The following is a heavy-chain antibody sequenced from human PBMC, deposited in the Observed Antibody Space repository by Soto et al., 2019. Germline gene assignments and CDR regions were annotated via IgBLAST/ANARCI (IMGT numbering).Heavy chain of an antibody. J-gene: IGHJ5*02. CDR1: GFTFSGYA. D-gene: IGHD6-13*01. CDR2: ISGGGGST. V-gene: IGHV3-23*01. Sequence: GGSLRLSCAASGFTFSGYAMSWVRQAPGKGLEWVSAISGGGGSTYYADSVKGRFTISRDNSKNTLYLQMNSLRAEDTAVYYCAKDIAAAVSWFDPWGQGTLVTVSS. CDR3: AKDIAAAVSWFDP.